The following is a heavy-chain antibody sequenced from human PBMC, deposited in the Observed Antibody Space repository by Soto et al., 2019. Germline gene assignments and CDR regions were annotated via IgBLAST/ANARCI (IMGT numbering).Heavy chain of an antibody. CDR1: GFTFSGYP. Sequence: GGSLRLSCAASGFTFSGYPMSWIRQAPGKGLEWVSAISGSGGSTYYADSVKGRFTISRDNSKNTLYLQMNSPRAEDTAVYYCAKDPRPNVLRYFDWLLFDYWGQGTLVTVSS. CDR2: ISGSGGST. J-gene: IGHJ4*02. V-gene: IGHV3-23*01. CDR3: AKDPRPNVLRYFDWLLFDY. D-gene: IGHD3-9*01.